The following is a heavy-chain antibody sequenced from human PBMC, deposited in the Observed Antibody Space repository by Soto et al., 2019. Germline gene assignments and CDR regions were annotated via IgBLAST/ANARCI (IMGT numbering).Heavy chain of an antibody. Sequence: GASVKVSFKASGGTFSSYAISWLRQAPGQGLEWMGGIIPIFGTANYAQKFQGRVTITADKSTCTAYMELSSLRSEDTAVYYCARAPYYDYVWGSYRILPYYFDYWGQGTLVTVSS. CDR3: ARAPYYDYVWGSYRILPYYFDY. V-gene: IGHV1-69*06. CDR1: GGTFSSYA. J-gene: IGHJ4*02. CDR2: IIPIFGTA. D-gene: IGHD3-16*02.